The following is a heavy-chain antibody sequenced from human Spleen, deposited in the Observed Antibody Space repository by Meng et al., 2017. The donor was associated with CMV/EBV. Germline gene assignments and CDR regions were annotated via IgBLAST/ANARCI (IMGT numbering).Heavy chain of an antibody. Sequence: AAAGFTFRTYAMHWVRQAPGKGLEWVAVISYDGSNKFYADSVKGRFTISRDNSKNTLYLQMNRLRAEDTAVYYCARGSDDSGYHFDYWGQGTLVTVSS. V-gene: IGHV3-30*04. CDR2: ISYDGSNK. CDR1: GFTFRTYA. J-gene: IGHJ4*02. CDR3: ARGSDDSGYHFDY. D-gene: IGHD3-22*01.